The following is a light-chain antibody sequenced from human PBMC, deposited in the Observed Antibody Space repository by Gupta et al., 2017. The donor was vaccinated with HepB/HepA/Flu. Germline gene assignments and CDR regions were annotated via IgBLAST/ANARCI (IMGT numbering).Light chain of an antibody. CDR1: SSNIGSNY. Sequence: QSVLTQPPSSSETPGQRVTISCSGSSSNIGSNYVYWYQQLPGTAPKLLIYRNNQRPSGAPDLFSGSKSGTSASLAISVLRSEDEADYYCAAWDDSLSGRVFGGGTKLTVL. V-gene: IGLV1-47*01. CDR3: AAWDDSLSGRV. J-gene: IGLJ3*02. CDR2: RNN.